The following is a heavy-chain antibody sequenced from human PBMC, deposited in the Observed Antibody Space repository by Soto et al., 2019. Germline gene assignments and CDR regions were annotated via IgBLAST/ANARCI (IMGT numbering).Heavy chain of an antibody. D-gene: IGHD2-2*01. Sequence: PSETLSLTCAVSGYSIGSGYYCAWIRQSPGKGLEWIGSIYHAGSVYYNPSLNGRVALSMDTSKNHFSLKLTSVTAADTAVYYCARDPPVVPEGPGYGMDVWGQGTTVTVSS. CDR3: ARDPPVVPEGPGYGMDV. J-gene: IGHJ6*02. CDR1: GYSIGSGYY. CDR2: IYHAGSV. V-gene: IGHV4-38-2*02.